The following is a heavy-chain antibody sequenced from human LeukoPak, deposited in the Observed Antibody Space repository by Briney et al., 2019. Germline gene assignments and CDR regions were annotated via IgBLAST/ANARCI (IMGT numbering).Heavy chain of an antibody. J-gene: IGHJ4*02. Sequence: HPGGSLRLSCAASGFTFSSYWMHWVRQAPGKGLVWVSRINSDGSSTSYADSVKGRFTISRDNAKNTLYLQRNSLRAEDTAVYYCARDAPTMVRGVMAPDYWGQGTLVTVSS. CDR1: GFTFSSYW. V-gene: IGHV3-74*01. CDR3: ARDAPTMVRGVMAPDY. CDR2: INSDGSST. D-gene: IGHD3-10*01.